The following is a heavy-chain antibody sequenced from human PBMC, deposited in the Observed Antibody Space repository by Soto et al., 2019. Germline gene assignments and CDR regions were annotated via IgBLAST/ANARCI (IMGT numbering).Heavy chain of an antibody. J-gene: IGHJ6*03. CDR2: IYYSGST. V-gene: IGHV4-39*01. CDR1: GGSISSSSYY. CDR3: ARGRRVYCSGGSCSSFYYYYYYYMDV. D-gene: IGHD2-15*01. Sequence: PSETLSLTCTVSGGSISSSSYYWGWIRQPPGKGLEWIGSIYYSGSTYYNPSLKSRVTISVDTSKNQFSLKLSSVTAADTAVYYCARGRRVYCSGGSCSSFYYYYYYYMDVWGKGTTVTVS.